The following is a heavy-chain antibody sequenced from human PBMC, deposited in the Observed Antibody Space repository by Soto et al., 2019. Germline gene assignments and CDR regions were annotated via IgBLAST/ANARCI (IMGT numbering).Heavy chain of an antibody. D-gene: IGHD6-13*01. CDR3: ARQGGQQLVHYYYYYYGMDV. CDR2: IYPGDSDT. Sequence: PGESLKISCKGSGYSFTSYWIGWVRQMPGKGLEWMGIIYPGDSDTRYSPSFQGQVTISADKSISTAYLQWSSLKASDTAMYYCARQGGQQLVHYYYYYYGMDVWGQGTTVTVS. J-gene: IGHJ6*02. CDR1: GYSFTSYW. V-gene: IGHV5-51*01.